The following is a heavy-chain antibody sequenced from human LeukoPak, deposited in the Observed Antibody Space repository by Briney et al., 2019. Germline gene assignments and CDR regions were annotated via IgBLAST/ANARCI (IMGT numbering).Heavy chain of an antibody. CDR2: IYYSGST. CDR1: GGSISSSSHY. Sequence: SETLSLTCTVSGGSISSSSHYWGWIRQPPGKGLEWIGSIYYSGSTYYNPSLKSRVTISVDTSKNQFSLKLSSVTAADTAVYYCANPTMVRGVIGHDAFDIWGQGTMVTVSS. CDR3: ANPTMVRGVIGHDAFDI. D-gene: IGHD3-10*01. V-gene: IGHV4-39*01. J-gene: IGHJ3*02.